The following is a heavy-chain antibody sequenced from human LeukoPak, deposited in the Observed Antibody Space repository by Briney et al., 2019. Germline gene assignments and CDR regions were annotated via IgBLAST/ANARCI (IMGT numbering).Heavy chain of an antibody. CDR2: IWYDGSNK. J-gene: IGHJ4*02. CDR3: ARDLEVGAILGY. CDR1: GFTFSSYG. Sequence: GRSLRLSCAASGFTFSSYGMHWVRQAPGKGLEWVAVIWYDGSNKYYADSVKGRFTISRDNSKNTLYLQMNSLRAEDTAAYYCARDLEVGAILGYWGQGTLVTVSS. V-gene: IGHV3-33*01. D-gene: IGHD1-26*01.